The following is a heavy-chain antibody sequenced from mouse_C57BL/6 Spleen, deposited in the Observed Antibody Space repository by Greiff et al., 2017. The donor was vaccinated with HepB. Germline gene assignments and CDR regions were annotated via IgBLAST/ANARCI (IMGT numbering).Heavy chain of an antibody. D-gene: IGHD2-3*01. J-gene: IGHJ3*01. CDR1: GYTFTSYW. V-gene: IGHV1-55*01. CDR2: IYPGSGST. CDR3: AKDVYDGYYPFAY. Sequence: VQLQQPGAELVKPGASVKMSCKASGYTFTSYWITWVKQRPGQGLEWIGDIYPGSGSTNYNEKFKSKATLTVDTSSSTAYMQLSSLTSEDSAVYYCAKDVYDGYYPFAYWGQGTLVTVSA.